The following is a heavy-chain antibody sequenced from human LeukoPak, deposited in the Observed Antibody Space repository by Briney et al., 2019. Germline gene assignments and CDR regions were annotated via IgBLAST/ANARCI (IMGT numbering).Heavy chain of an antibody. V-gene: IGHV4-4*07. CDR3: ARYSSSWFPYFDY. CDR1: GGSIGSYY. J-gene: IGHJ4*02. D-gene: IGHD6-13*01. Sequence: SETLSLTCTVSGGSIGSYYWSWIRQPAGKGLEWIGRIYTSGSTNYNPSLKSRVTMSVDTSKNQFSLKLSSVTAADTAVYYCARYSSSWFPYFDYWGQGTLVTVSS. CDR2: IYTSGST.